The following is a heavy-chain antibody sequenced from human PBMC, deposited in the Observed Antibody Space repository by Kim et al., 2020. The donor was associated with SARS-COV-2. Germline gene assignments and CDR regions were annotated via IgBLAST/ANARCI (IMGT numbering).Heavy chain of an antibody. CDR2: ST. CDR3: ARLTTKYFDY. V-gene: IGHV4-4*09. J-gene: IGHJ4*02. Sequence: STNYNPSLKSRVTISVDTSKNQFSLKLSSVTAADTAVYYCARLTTKYFDYWGQGTLVTVSS. D-gene: IGHD3-9*01.